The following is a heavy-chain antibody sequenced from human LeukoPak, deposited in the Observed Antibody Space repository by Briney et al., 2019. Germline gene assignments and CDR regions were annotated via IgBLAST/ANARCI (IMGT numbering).Heavy chain of an antibody. Sequence: AAVKVSCKASGYTFTSYGISWVRQAPGQGLEWMGWISAYNGNTNYAQKLQGRVTMTTDTSTTTAYMELRSLRSDDTAVYYCAREVLGLPFVYWGQGTLVTVSS. V-gene: IGHV1-18*01. CDR1: GYTFTSYG. J-gene: IGHJ4*02. D-gene: IGHD3-16*01. CDR3: AREVLGLPFVY. CDR2: ISAYNGNT.